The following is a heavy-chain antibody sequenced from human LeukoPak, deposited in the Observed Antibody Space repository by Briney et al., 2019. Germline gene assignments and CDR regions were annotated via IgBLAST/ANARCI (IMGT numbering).Heavy chain of an antibody. Sequence: SETLSLTCTVSGGSISSYYWSWIRQPPGKGLEWIGYIYYSGSTNYNPSLKSRVTISVDTSKNQFSLKLSSVTAADTAVYYCARGRCSGGSCWYNWFDPWGQGTLVTVSS. CDR2: IYYSGST. V-gene: IGHV4-59*01. D-gene: IGHD2-15*01. CDR3: ARGRCSGGSCWYNWFDP. CDR1: GGSISSYY. J-gene: IGHJ5*02.